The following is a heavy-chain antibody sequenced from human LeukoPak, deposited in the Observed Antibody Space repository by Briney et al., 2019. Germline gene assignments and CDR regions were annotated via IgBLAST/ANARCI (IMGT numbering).Heavy chain of an antibody. Sequence: GGSLRLSCAASGFTFSSYGMHWVRQAPGKGLEWVAVISYDGSNKYYADSVKGRFTISRDNSKNTLYLQMNSLRAEDTAVYYCARDLRYYDSSGYYPRGTLGYWGQGTLVTVSS. CDR1: GFTFSSYG. CDR2: ISYDGSNK. V-gene: IGHV3-30*03. J-gene: IGHJ4*02. D-gene: IGHD3-22*01. CDR3: ARDLRYYDSSGYYPRGTLGY.